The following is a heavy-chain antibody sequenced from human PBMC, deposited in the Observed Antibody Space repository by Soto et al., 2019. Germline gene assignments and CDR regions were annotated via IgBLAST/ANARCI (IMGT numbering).Heavy chain of an antibody. CDR2: IKKKGDKYTT. D-gene: IGHD1-26*01. CDR3: SDCGSSAFDS. Sequence: PGGSLRLSCAASGFTFSSYGMHWVRQAPGKGLEWVGLIKKKGDKYTTQYAASVRGRFTISRDDSEKKLYLQMNSLKIDYTAVYYCSDCGSSAFDSWGQGTLVTVSS. J-gene: IGHJ4*02. V-gene: IGHV3-72*01. CDR1: GFTFSSYG.